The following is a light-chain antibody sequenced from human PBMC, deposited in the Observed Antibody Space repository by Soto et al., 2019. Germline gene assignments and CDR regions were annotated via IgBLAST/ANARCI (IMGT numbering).Light chain of an antibody. Sequence: DILSCRASQSVRSSFLAWYQQKPGQAPSLPINGASTRATGIPARFCGSESRTEFAIPMRCLHSGYFALYNCQLYSNWPLAFGGGTKVDIK. J-gene: IGKJ4*02. CDR2: GAS. CDR3: QLYSNWPLA. CDR1: QSVRSSF. V-gene: IGKV3-15*01.